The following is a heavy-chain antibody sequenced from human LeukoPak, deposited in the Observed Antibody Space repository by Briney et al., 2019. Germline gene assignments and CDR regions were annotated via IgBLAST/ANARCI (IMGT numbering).Heavy chain of an antibody. CDR1: GIAFNQYS. V-gene: IGHV3-33*03. CDR2: IMPDGSEK. D-gene: IGHD3-10*01. CDR3: ASPPYGTDTYGSWFES. Sequence: GRSLRLACTASGIAFNQYSMHWVRQAPGKGLEWVAIIMPDGSEKYYEDSVKGRFSISRDNSNKTLYLQMNSLSVEDTAVYYCASPPYGTDTYGSWFESWGQGTLVTVSS. J-gene: IGHJ5*01.